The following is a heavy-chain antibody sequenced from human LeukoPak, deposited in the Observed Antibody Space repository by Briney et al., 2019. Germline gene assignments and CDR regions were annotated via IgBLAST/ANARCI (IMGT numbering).Heavy chain of an antibody. CDR2: ISSGSNTI. CDR1: GFSFRNYG. Sequence: PGGSLRLSCAASGFSFRNYGMHWVRQAPGKGLEWVSYISSGSNTIYYADSVKGRFTISRDNAKNSLYLQMSSLRDEDTAVYYCAQRGWDYWGQGTLVTVSS. J-gene: IGHJ4*02. D-gene: IGHD6-19*01. CDR3: AQRGWDY. V-gene: IGHV3-48*02.